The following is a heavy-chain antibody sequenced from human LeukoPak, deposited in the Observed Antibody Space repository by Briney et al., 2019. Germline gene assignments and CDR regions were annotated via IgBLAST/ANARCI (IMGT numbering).Heavy chain of an antibody. V-gene: IGHV4-39*07. Sequence: SETLSLTCTVSGGSISSSSYYWGWIRQPPGKGLEWIGSIYYSGSTYYNPSLKSRVTISVDTSKNQFSLKLSSVTAADTAVYYCARDPPNYYGSGSYPHDYWGQGTLVTVSS. J-gene: IGHJ4*02. CDR3: ARDPPNYYGSGSYPHDY. CDR1: GGSISSSSYY. D-gene: IGHD3-10*01. CDR2: IYYSGST.